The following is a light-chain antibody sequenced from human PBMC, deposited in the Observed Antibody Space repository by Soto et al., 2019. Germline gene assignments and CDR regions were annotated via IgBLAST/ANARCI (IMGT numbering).Light chain of an antibody. V-gene: IGKV3-11*01. Sequence: EIVLTQSPAILSLSAGEKATISCRASQRVSGSLGWYQQKPGPAPRLIIYDASVRDTGIPARFSGSGSGTDFTLTIRSLEHEDSAVYYCQEGTYWPAFGGGTKVEIK. J-gene: IGKJ4*01. CDR2: DAS. CDR3: QEGTYWPA. CDR1: QRVSGS.